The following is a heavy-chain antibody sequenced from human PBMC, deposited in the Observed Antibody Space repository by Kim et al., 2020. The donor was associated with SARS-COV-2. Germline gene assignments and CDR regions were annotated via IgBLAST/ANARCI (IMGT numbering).Heavy chain of an antibody. D-gene: IGHD3-16*01. Sequence: GGSLRLSCAASGFTFNNYAMNWVRRPPGKGLEWVASITSASDYIFEADSLKGRFTISRDNARNSLFLHMRSLTAEDTAIYYCARVLPGDYDTSGEGAFDLWGQGTVVTVSS. J-gene: IGHJ3*01. CDR2: ITSASDYI. CDR1: GFTFNNYA. V-gene: IGHV3-21*06. CDR3: ARVLPGDYDTSGEGAFDL.